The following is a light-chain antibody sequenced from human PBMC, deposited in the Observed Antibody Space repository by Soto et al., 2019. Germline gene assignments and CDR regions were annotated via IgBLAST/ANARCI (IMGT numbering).Light chain of an antibody. J-gene: IGKJ1*01. Sequence: IVMTQSPATLSVSPGERATLSCRASQSIDNRLAWYQQRPGQAPRLIIYGASTRAAGIPARFSGSGSGTEFTLTISGLQSEDFGVYYCQEYRGWRTFGQGTNVDVK. CDR1: QSIDNR. CDR2: GAS. CDR3: QEYRGWRT. V-gene: IGKV3-15*01.